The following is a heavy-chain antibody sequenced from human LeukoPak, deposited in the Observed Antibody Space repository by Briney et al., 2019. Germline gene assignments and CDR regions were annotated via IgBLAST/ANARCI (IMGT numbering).Heavy chain of an antibody. CDR2: ISWNSGSV. J-gene: IGHJ4*02. CDR3: AKDSTLNYYDSSGYPYYFDY. D-gene: IGHD3-22*01. Sequence: PGGSLRLSCAASGFMFEDYAMHWVRQVPGKGLEWVSGISWNSGSVGYTDSVKGRFTISRDNAKNSLYLQMNSLRAEDTALYYCAKDSTLNYYDSSGYPYYFDYWGQGTLVTVSS. CDR1: GFMFEDYA. V-gene: IGHV3-9*01.